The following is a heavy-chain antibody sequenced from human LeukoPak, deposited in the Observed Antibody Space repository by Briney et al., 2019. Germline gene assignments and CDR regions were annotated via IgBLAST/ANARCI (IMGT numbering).Heavy chain of an antibody. D-gene: IGHD1-26*01. J-gene: IGHJ6*02. CDR3: GRELKGGASPRKDG. Sequence: GESLKISCKGSGYSFPTYWIGWVRQMPGKGLEWMGIIYPGDSDTRYSPSFQGQVTISADKSINTAYLQWSSLKAPDTAVYYCGRELKGGASPRKDGWGQGTTVTVSS. CDR1: GYSFPTYW. CDR2: IYPGDSDT. V-gene: IGHV5-51*01.